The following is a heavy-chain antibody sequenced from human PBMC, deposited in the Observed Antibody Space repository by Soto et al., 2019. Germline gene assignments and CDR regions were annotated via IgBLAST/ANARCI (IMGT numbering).Heavy chain of an antibody. CDR2: ISGSGGTT. J-gene: IGHJ4*02. D-gene: IGHD5-18*01. CDR1: GFTFSSYA. Sequence: EVQLLESVGGLVQPGGSLRLSCAASGFTFSSYAMSGVRQAPGKGLEWVSSISGSGGTTYYADSVKGRFTISRDNSKNTLYLQMNSLRAEDTAEYYCARGYTNIDYWGQGTLVTVSS. V-gene: IGHV3-23*01. CDR3: ARGYTNIDY.